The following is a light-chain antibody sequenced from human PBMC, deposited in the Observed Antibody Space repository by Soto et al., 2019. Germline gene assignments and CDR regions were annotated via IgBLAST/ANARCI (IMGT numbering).Light chain of an antibody. CDR1: QSVSSY. CDR3: QQRTNWLT. Sequence: EVVLTKSPATLSLSPGEIATLSFSATQSVSSYLAWYQQKRGQAPRILVYAASSRATGIPARFSGSGSGTDFTLTFSSLEPEDFAVYDCQQRTNWLTFGGGTKVEIK. J-gene: IGKJ4*01. V-gene: IGKV3-11*01. CDR2: AAS.